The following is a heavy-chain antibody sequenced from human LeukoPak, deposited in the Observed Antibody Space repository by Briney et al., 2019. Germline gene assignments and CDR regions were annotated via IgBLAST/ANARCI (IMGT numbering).Heavy chain of an antibody. CDR3: ARNKAITAFFGMDV. CDR2: IAYGGTYT. J-gene: IGHJ6*02. CDR1: GFTFSDYA. V-gene: IGHV3-30*03. D-gene: IGHD2/OR15-2a*01. Sequence: PGTSLRLSSAASGFTFSDYAMHWVRQAPGKGLEWVAVIAYGGTYTHHADSLKGRFTISRDNSRDTLYLQINSLRPEDTALYYCARNKAITAFFGMDVWGQGTTVIVSS.